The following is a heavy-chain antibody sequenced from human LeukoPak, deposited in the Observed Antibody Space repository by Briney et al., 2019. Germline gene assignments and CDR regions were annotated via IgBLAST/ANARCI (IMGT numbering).Heavy chain of an antibody. CDR2: ISYDGSNK. CDR3: ARVDPTLDY. Sequence: GGSLRLSCAASGFTFSSYGMHWVRQAPGKGLEWVAVISYDGSNKHYADSVKGRFTISRDNAKNTLYLQMNSLRADDTGVYYCARVDPTLDYWGQGTLVTVSS. J-gene: IGHJ4*02. V-gene: IGHV3-33*08. CDR1: GFTFSSYG. D-gene: IGHD3-9*01.